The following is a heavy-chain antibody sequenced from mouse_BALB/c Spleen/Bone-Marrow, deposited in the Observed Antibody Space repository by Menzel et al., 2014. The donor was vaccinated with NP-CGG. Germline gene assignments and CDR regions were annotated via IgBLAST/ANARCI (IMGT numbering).Heavy chain of an antibody. CDR1: GFSSNSYG. Sequence: EVHPVESGGGLVKPGGSLKLSCTASGFSSNSYGMSWVRQTPEKRLEWVATITNGGNYTYYPDSVKGRFTISRDNVKNNLYLQMRSLRSEDTALYYCVRNYYGYDGYFDYWGQGTTLTVSS. CDR3: VRNYYGYDGYFDY. J-gene: IGHJ2*01. CDR2: ITNGGNYT. D-gene: IGHD2-2*01. V-gene: IGHV5-9-2*01.